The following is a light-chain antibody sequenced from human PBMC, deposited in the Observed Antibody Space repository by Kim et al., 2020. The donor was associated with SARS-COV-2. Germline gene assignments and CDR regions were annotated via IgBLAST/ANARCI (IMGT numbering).Light chain of an antibody. CDR3: ATWDDSLTGWV. V-gene: IGLV1-44*01. CDR1: SSNIGRNS. CDR2: NSY. Sequence: QSVLTQPPSASGTPGQRVTISCSGTSSNIGRNSVNWYLQFPGTAPKLLIYNSYQRPSGVPDRVSGSKTGTSASLAISGLQSEDEADYYCATWDDSLTGWVFGGGTQLTVL. J-gene: IGLJ3*02.